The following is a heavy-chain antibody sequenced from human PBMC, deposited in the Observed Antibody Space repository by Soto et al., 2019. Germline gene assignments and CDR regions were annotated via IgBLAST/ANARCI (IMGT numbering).Heavy chain of an antibody. CDR1: GLTFGRCW. CDR3: ARVARPGYYDSSGYDY. Sequence: PGGSLRLSCASSGLTFGRCWMHWALQAPGEGRVWFSRIHSDGRSTSYAASVKGRFTISRDNAKNTLYLQMNSLRAEDTAVYYCARVARPGYYDSSGYDYWGQGT. J-gene: IGHJ4*02. V-gene: IGHV3-74*01. D-gene: IGHD3-22*01. CDR2: IHSDGRST.